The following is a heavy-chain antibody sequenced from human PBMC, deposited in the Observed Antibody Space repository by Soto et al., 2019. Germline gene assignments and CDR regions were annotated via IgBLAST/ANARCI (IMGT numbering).Heavy chain of an antibody. V-gene: IGHV3-48*02. J-gene: IGHJ4*02. D-gene: IGHD2-15*01. CDR3: ARDGVAEIDY. Sequence: EVQLVESGGGLVQPGGSLRLSCAASGFTFSDYNMIWVRQAPGKGLQWVSYIDIFSATIYYADSVRGRFTISRHNAKNSLYLQMNSLRDEDTAVYYCARDGVAEIDYWGQGTLVTVA. CDR1: GFTFSDYN. CDR2: IDIFSATI.